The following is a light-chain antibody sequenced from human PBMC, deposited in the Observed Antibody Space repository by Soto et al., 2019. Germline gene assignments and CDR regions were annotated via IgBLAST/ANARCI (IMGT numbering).Light chain of an antibody. J-gene: IGLJ1*01. CDR2: DVS. V-gene: IGLV2-14*03. CDR3: SSYTTSGTLV. Sequence: QSALTQPASVSGSPGQSIIISCTGTSSDVGSYNYVSWYQHHPGKAPKFMIYDVSNRPSGVSNRFSGSKSGTTASLTISGLQAEDEADYYCSSYTTSGTLVFGSGTKLTVL. CDR1: SSDVGSYNY.